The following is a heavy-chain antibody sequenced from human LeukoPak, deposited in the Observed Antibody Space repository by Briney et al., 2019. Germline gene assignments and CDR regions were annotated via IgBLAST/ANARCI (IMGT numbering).Heavy chain of an antibody. D-gene: IGHD3/OR15-3a*01. Sequence: GGSLRLSCAASGFSLSNSWMLCLRPAPGKGLVWVSRINSGGTTTYYAAPVKGRLTISRDNATNPPFPQISSLSAEDTALYYCASYPYLANFWTGYPHFWGQGTLVSVSS. CDR1: GFSLSNSW. CDR3: ASYPYLANFWTGYPHF. CDR2: INSGGTTT. J-gene: IGHJ4*02. V-gene: IGHV3-74*01.